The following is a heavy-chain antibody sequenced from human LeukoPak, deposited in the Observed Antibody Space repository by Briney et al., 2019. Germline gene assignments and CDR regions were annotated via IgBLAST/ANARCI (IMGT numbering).Heavy chain of an antibody. V-gene: IGHV3-66*01. CDR3: AAHVEMATILSY. CDR1: GFXVSNTY. D-gene: IGHD5-24*01. Sequence: GGSLRLSCAASGFXVSNTYISWVRQAPGRGLEWVSVIYRDGTTSYAGSVKGRFTISRDNSKSTLYLQMNSLRAEDTAVYYCAAHVEMATILSYWGQGTLVTVSS. CDR2: IYRDGTT. J-gene: IGHJ4*02.